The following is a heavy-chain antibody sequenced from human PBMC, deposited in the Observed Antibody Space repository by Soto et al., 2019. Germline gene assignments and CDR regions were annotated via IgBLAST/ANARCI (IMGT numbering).Heavy chain of an antibody. CDR1: GFSLSTSGVG. CDR2: IYWDDDK. D-gene: IGHD3-22*01. CDR3: AHRLYDSSGYSFDY. Sequence: QITLKESGPTLVKPTQTLTLTCTFSGFSLSTSGVGVGWIRQPPGKALEWLALIYWDDDKRYSPSLKSRFTITKDTSKSQVVLTMTNMDPVDTATYYCAHRLYDSSGYSFDYWGQGTLVTVSS. J-gene: IGHJ4*02. V-gene: IGHV2-5*02.